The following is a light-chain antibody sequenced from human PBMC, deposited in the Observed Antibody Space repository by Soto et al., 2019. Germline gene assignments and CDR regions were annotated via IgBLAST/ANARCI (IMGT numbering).Light chain of an antibody. CDR1: QRVATN. J-gene: IGKJ4*01. CDR2: GAS. Sequence: EIVMTQYPATLSVSRGERTTLSCRASQRVATNLAWYQQKPGQPPRLLIYGASTRATGIPARFSGSGSGTEFTLAISILQSVDFAVYYCQQHNNWPLTIGGGTKVDI. V-gene: IGKV3-15*01. CDR3: QQHNNWPLT.